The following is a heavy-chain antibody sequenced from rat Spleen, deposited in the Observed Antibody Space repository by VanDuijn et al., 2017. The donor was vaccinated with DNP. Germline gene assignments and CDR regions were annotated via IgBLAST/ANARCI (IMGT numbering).Heavy chain of an antibody. V-gene: IGHV5S23*01. CDR3: AREDYSSHIYGAMDA. CDR2: ISTSGGIT. CDR1: GFTFSDYY. D-gene: IGHD1-2*01. Sequence: EVQLVESGGGLVQPGRSLRLSCAASGFTFSDYYMAWVRQAPKKGLEWVASISTSGGITYYRDSVKGRFTISRDNAKSTLYLQMDSLRSEDTATYYCAREDYSSHIYGAMDAWGQGTSVTVSS. J-gene: IGHJ4*01.